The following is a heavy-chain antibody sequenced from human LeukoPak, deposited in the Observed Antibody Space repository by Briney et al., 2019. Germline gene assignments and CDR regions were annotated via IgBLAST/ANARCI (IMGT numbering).Heavy chain of an antibody. V-gene: IGHV4-59*01. CDR3: ARRVATINAVFDY. CDR2: IYYSGST. J-gene: IGHJ4*02. D-gene: IGHD5-12*01. CDR1: GGSISSYY. Sequence: KPSETLSLTCTVSGGSISSYYWSWIRQPPGKGLEWIGYIYYSGSTNYNPSLKSRVTISVDTSKNQFSLKLSSVTAADTAAYYCARRVATINAVFDYWGQGTLVTVSS.